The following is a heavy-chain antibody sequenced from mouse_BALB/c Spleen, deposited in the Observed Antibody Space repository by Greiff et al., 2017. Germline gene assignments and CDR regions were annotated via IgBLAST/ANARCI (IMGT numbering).Heavy chain of an antibody. J-gene: IGHJ4*01. D-gene: IGHD1-1*01. CDR1: GYAFTSYN. V-gene: IGHV1S135*01. CDR2: IDPYNGGT. CDR3: ARETYYYGSSYGAMDY. Sequence: EVQVVESGPELVKPGASVKVSCKASGYAFTSYNMYWVKQSHGKSLEWIGYIDPYNGGTSYNQKFKGKATLTVDKSSSTAYMHLNSLTSEDSAVYYCARETYYYGSSYGAMDYWGQGTSVTVSS.